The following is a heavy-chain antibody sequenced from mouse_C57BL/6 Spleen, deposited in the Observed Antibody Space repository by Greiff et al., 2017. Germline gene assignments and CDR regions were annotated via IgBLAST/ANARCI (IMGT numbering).Heavy chain of an antibody. CDR1: GFNIQDYY. D-gene: IGHD2-1*01. V-gene: IGHV14-2*01. Sequence: EVNVVESGAELVKPGASVKLSCTASGFNIQDYYMHWVKQRTEQGLEWIGRIDPEEGETKYAPKFQGKATIQADTSSNTAYLQLSSLTSDGTSFYYCARCGGNYYFDYWGQGTTLTFSS. CDR2: IDPEEGET. J-gene: IGHJ2*01. CDR3: ARCGGNYYFDY.